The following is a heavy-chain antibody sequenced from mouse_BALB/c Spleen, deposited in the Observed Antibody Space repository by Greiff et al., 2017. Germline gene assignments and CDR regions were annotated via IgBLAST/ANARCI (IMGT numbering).Heavy chain of an antibody. J-gene: IGHJ2*01. CDR3: ARSPIYYGNYGVDY. CDR2: INPGSGGT. V-gene: IGHV1-54*01. Sequence: QVHVKQSGAELVRPGTSVKVSCKASGYAFTNYLIEWVKQRPGQGLEWIGVINPGSGGTNYNEKFKGKATLTADKSSSTAYMQLSSLTSDDSAVYFCARSPIYYGNYGVDYWGQGTTLTVSS. CDR1: GYAFTNYL. D-gene: IGHD2-1*01.